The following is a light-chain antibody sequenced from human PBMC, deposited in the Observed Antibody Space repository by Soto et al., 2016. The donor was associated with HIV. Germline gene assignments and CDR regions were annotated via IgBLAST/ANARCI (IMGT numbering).Light chain of an antibody. V-gene: IGKV1-5*03. CDR1: QSISEW. Sequence: DIQMTQSPSTLSASVGDSVIITCRASQSISEWLAWYQQKPGKAPKLLIYKASSLETGVPSRFSGSGSGTEFTLTISSLQPDDFVTYYCQQYTSYPVTFGQGTKLEIK. CDR2: KAS. J-gene: IGKJ2*01. CDR3: QQYTSYPVT.